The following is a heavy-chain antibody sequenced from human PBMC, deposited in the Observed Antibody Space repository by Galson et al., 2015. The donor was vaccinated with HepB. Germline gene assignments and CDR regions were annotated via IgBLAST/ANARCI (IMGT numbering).Heavy chain of an antibody. CDR1: GFTFSSYG. Sequence: SLRLSCAASGFTFSSYGMHWVRQAPGKGLEWVAVIWYDGSNKYYADSVKGRFTISRDNSKNTLYLQMNSLRAEDTAVYYCAKDKRISSGWYGMDVWGQGTTVTVSS. V-gene: IGHV3-33*06. CDR3: AKDKRISSGWYGMDV. CDR2: IWYDGSNK. J-gene: IGHJ6*02. D-gene: IGHD6-19*01.